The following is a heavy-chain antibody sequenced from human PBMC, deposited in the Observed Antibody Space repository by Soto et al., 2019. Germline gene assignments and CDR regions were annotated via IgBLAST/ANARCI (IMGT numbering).Heavy chain of an antibody. J-gene: IGHJ6*01. V-gene: IGHV1-69*12. CDR3: ARDKDRQQLGGNYYYIMDV. D-gene: IGHD3-3*02. CDR2: IMPVFPTP. Sequence: QVQLVQSGAEVKKPGSSVKVSCKTSGGTFRTSAISWVRQAPGKGLEWMGGIMPVFPTPDYAQKFQGRVTITADESTSTAYMELSSLRSEDTAVYYCARDKDRQQLGGNYYYIMDVWGQGTTVIVSS. CDR1: GGTFRTSA.